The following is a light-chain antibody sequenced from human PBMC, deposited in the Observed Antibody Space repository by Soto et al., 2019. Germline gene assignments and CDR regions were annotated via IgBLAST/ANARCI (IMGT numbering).Light chain of an antibody. V-gene: IGLV2-14*01. J-gene: IGLJ3*02. Sequence: QSVLTQPASVSGSPGQSITISCTGTSSDVGAYDYVSWYQHLPGKAPKLIIFEVSNRPSGVSNRFSGSKSGNTASLTISALQAEDECDYYCCSYTTSSTWVFGGGTQLTVL. CDR2: EVS. CDR1: SSDVGAYDY. CDR3: CSYTTSSTWV.